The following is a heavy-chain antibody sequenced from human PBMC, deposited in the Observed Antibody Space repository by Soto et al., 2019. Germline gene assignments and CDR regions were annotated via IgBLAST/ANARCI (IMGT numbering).Heavy chain of an antibody. CDR2: INPSGGST. J-gene: IGHJ4*02. Sequence: QVQLVQSGAEVKKPGASVKVSCKASGYTFTSYYFHWVRQAPGQGLEWVGLINPSGGSTTYARKFPGRVPMTRDTSTSTVYMEMSSLRSEDTAVYFCARSNWNDVSYFDYWGQGTLVTVSS. V-gene: IGHV1-46*03. D-gene: IGHD1-1*01. CDR1: GYTFTSYY. CDR3: ARSNWNDVSYFDY.